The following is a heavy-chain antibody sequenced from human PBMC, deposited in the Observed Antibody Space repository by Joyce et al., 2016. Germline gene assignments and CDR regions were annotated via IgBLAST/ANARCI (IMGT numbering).Heavy chain of an antibody. CDR2: INPNSGGT. V-gene: IGHV1-2*02. J-gene: IGHJ6*02. Sequence: QLKLVQSGAEVRKPGASVKVSCKASGYTFSGNYMHWVRQAPGQGLEWMGWINPNSGGTNYAQKFQGRVTMTRDTSISTAYMELSRLRSDDTAVYFCARESKGLASYYYYGMDVWGQGTTVTVSS. CDR3: ARESKGLASYYYYGMDV. CDR1: GYTFSGNY. D-gene: IGHD4-11*01.